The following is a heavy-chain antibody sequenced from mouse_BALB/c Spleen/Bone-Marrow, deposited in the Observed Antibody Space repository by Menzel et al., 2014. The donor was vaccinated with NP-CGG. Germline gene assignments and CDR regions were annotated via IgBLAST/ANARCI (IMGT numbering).Heavy chain of an antibody. V-gene: IGHV5-17*02. CDR3: ARPFYYYFDV. J-gene: IGHJ1*01. CDR1: GFTFSSFG. Sequence: EVKLVESGGGLVQPGGSRKLSCAASGFTFSSFGMHWVRQAPEKGLEWVAYISSGSSTIYYADTVKGRFTISRDNPKNTLFLQMTSLRSEDTAMYYCARPFYYYFDVLGAGTTVTVSS. CDR2: ISSGSSTI. D-gene: IGHD1-1*01.